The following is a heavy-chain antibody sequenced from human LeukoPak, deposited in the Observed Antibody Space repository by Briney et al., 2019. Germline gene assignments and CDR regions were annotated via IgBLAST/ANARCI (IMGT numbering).Heavy chain of an antibody. CDR1: GFTFSSYS. Sequence: GGSLRLSCAASGFTFSSYSMNWVRQAPGKGLEWVSSISSSSSYIYYADSVKGRFTISRDNAKNSLYLQMNSLRAEDTAVYYCARVLLPLYGMDVWGQGTTVTVSS. D-gene: IGHD3-22*01. CDR2: ISSSSSYI. CDR3: ARVLLPLYGMDV. J-gene: IGHJ6*02. V-gene: IGHV3-21*01.